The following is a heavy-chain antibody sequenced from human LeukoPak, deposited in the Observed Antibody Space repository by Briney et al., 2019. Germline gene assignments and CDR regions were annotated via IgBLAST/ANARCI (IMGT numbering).Heavy chain of an antibody. CDR1: GDSVSSGSYF. Sequence: SETLSLTCTVSGDSVSSGSYFWSWIRQPPGKGLEWIGYIYYSGSTNYNPSLKSRVTISVDTSKNQFSLKLSSVTAADTAVYYCARRFDTAMAFFDYWGQGTLVTVSS. CDR3: ARRFDTAMAFFDY. CDR2: IYYSGST. J-gene: IGHJ4*02. V-gene: IGHV4-61*01. D-gene: IGHD5-18*01.